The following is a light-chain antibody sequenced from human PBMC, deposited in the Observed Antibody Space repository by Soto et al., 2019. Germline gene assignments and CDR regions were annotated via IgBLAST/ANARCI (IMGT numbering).Light chain of an antibody. Sequence: EIVLTQSPGNLSLSPGERATLSCRASQSASSNYLAWYQQKPGQAPRLLIYGASSRATGIPDRFSGSGSGTDFTLTISRLEPEDFAVYYCQQYGSSPTFGQGTKV. CDR3: QQYGSSPT. CDR2: GAS. V-gene: IGKV3-20*01. J-gene: IGKJ1*01. CDR1: QSASSNY.